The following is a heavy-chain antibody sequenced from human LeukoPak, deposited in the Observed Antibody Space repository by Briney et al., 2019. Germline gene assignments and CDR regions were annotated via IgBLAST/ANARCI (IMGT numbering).Heavy chain of an antibody. CDR3: AREMATKTGGYYFDY. CDR1: GFTFSSYA. Sequence: GGSLRLSCAASGFTFSSYAMHWVRQAPGKGLEGVAVISYDGSNKYYADSVKGRFTISRDNSKNTLYLQMNSLRAEDTAVYYCAREMATKTGGYYFDYWGQGTLVTVSS. J-gene: IGHJ4*02. D-gene: IGHD5-24*01. V-gene: IGHV3-30-3*01. CDR2: ISYDGSNK.